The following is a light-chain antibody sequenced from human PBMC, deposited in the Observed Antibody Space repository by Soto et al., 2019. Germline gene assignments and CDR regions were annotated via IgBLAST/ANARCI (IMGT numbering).Light chain of an antibody. Sequence: EIVLTQSPGTLSLSPGERATLSCRASQSVSNKLAWYQQKPGQAPRLLIYDASTRATGVPARFRGSGSGTDFTLTISSLQSEDFAVYHCQQYYKWPQTFGQGTKVDIK. CDR1: QSVSNK. J-gene: IGKJ1*01. CDR2: DAS. CDR3: QQYYKWPQT. V-gene: IGKV3D-15*01.